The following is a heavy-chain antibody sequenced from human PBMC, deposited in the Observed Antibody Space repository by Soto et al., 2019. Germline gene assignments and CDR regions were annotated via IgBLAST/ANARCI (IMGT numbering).Heavy chain of an antibody. J-gene: IGHJ2*01. CDR1: GGTFSSYA. CDR2: IIPIFGTA. V-gene: IGHV1-69*01. CDR3: ARPPRIAAAAIREWYFDL. Sequence: QVQLVQSGAEVKKPGSSVKVSCKASGGTFSSYAISWVRQAPGQGLEWMGGIIPIFGTANYAQKFQGRVTITADESTSTAYMELSSLRSEDTAVYYCARPPRIAAAAIREWYFDLWGRGTLVTVSS. D-gene: IGHD6-13*01.